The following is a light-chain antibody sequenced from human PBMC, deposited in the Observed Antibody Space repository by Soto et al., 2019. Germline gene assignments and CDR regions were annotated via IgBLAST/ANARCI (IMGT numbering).Light chain of an antibody. CDR2: NNN. Sequence: QPVLTQPPSASGTPGQRVTISCSGSSSNIGTNTVNWYLQLPGTAPKLLIYNNNQRPSGVPERFSGSKSGTSASLAISGLRSEDEADYYCAAWDDSLNGFDVFGSGTKLTVL. CDR1: SSNIGTNT. CDR3: AAWDDSLNGFDV. J-gene: IGLJ1*01. V-gene: IGLV1-44*01.